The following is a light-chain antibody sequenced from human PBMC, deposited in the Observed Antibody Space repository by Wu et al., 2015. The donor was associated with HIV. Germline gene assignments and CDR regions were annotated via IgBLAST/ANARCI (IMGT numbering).Light chain of an antibody. CDR1: QSVTTN. CDR3: QQYNDWPYT. J-gene: IGKJ2*01. CDR2: GAS. V-gene: IGKV3-15*01. Sequence: EVVMTQSPATLSVSPGERATLSCRASQSVTTNLAWYQQKPGQAPRLLIYGASTRATGVPARFSGRGSGTEFTLIINSMQSEDFAMYYCQQYNDWPYTFGQGTNLEIK.